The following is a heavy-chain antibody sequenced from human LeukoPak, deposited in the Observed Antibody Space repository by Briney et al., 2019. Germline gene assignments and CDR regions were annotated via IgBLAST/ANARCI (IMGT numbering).Heavy chain of an antibody. V-gene: IGHV3-11*01. CDR1: GFSFRDYY. J-gene: IGHJ5*02. CDR3: ARDTSELANYGFWSGSYKGGWFDT. CDR2: ISGRGEGK. D-gene: IGHD3-3*01. Sequence: PGGSLRLSCAASGFSFRDYYMSWIRQIPGKGLEWVSYISGRGEGKYYADSVKGRFTIARDNAKKSLYLEMNSLRAEDTAVYYCARDTSELANYGFWSGSYKGGWFDTWGQGTVVTVSS.